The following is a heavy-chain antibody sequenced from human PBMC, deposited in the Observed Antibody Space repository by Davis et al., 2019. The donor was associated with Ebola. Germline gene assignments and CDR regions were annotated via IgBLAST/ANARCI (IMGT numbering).Heavy chain of an antibody. V-gene: IGHV3-30-3*01. CDR3: ARTYYFDDSGYRNAFDV. CDR2: ISYDGSDE. J-gene: IGHJ3*01. D-gene: IGHD3-22*01. CDR1: GFTLSNYA. Sequence: GESLKISCVASGFTLSNYAMHWVRQAPGKGLEWVAVISYDGSDEYYADSVKGRFIISGDNSKNTLYLQMNSLRAEDTAVYYCARTYYFDDSGYRNAFDVWGQGTMVTISS.